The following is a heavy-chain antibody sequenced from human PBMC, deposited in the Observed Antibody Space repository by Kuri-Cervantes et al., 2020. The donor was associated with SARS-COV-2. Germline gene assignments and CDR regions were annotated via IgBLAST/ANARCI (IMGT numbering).Heavy chain of an antibody. CDR2: INPSDGST. Sequence: ASVKVSSKASGYTFTGYYMHWVRQAPGQGLEWMGIINPSDGSTSYAQKSQGRVTMTRDTSTSTVYMELSSLRSEDTAVYYCAREPYYGSARDYYGMDVWGQGTTVTVSS. V-gene: IGHV1-46*01. CDR3: AREPYYGSARDYYGMDV. CDR1: GYTFTGYY. J-gene: IGHJ6*02. D-gene: IGHD3-10*01.